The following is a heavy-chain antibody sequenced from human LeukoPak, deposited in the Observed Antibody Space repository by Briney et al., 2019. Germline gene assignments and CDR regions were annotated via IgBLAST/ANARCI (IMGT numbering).Heavy chain of an antibody. V-gene: IGHV6-1*01. CDR2: TYYRSKWYN. CDR3: ARGYYDSSGYYYGFDY. CDR1: GDSVSSNSAA. J-gene: IGHJ4*02. D-gene: IGHD3-22*01. Sequence: SQTLSLTCAISGDSVSSNSAAWNWIRQSPSRGLEWLGRTYYRSKWYNGYAVSVKSRITINPDTSKNQFSLQLNSVTPEDTAVYYCARGYYDSSGYYYGFDYWGQGTLVTVSS.